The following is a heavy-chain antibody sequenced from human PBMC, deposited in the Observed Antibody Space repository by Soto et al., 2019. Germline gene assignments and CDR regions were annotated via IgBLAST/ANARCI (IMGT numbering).Heavy chain of an antibody. Sequence: PSETLSLTCTVSGGSISSSSYYWGWIRQPPGKGLEWIGSIYYSGSTYYNPSLKSRVTISVDTSKNQSYLKLSSVTAADTAVYYCARHMYCSGGSYDERDYGDYGLDYWGQGSLVTVSS. J-gene: IGHJ4*02. CDR1: GGSISSSSYY. CDR3: ARHMYCSGGSYDERDYGDYGLDY. CDR2: IYYSGST. V-gene: IGHV4-39*01. D-gene: IGHD2-15*01.